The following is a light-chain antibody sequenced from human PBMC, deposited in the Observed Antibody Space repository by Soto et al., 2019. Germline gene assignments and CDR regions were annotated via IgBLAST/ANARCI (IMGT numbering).Light chain of an antibody. CDR3: QQHNAWPLT. V-gene: IGKV3-15*01. J-gene: IGKJ3*01. CDR1: QTLRNK. Sequence: IVLTQSPGTLSVSPGERVILSCGASQTLRNKLAWYQQKPGQAPRLLIYGGFTRATGIPARFSGSGSGTEFTLTINSLQSEDFAIYYCQQHNAWPLTFGPGTKLDLK. CDR2: GGF.